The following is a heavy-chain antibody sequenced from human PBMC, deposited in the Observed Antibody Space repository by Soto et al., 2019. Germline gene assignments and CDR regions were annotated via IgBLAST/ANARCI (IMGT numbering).Heavy chain of an antibody. D-gene: IGHD2-21*02. Sequence: NPSETLSLTCGVSGGTVASSHWWSWVRQSPGRGLEWIGNVYRTGDTNFNPSLQSRVTFSVDKSNNQFSLRLTSVTAADTAVYFCAREIVTAGGNNYFDPWGPGTLVTVSS. CDR1: GGTVASSHW. V-gene: IGHV4-4*02. CDR2: VYRTGDT. CDR3: AREIVTAGGNNYFDP. J-gene: IGHJ5*02.